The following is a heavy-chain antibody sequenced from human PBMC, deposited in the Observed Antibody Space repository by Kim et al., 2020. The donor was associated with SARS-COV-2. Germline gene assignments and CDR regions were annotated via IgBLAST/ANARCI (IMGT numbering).Heavy chain of an antibody. D-gene: IGHD3-10*01. V-gene: IGHV2-70*01. Sequence: SGPTLVNPTQTLTLTCTFSGVSLSTSGMCVSWIRQPPGKALEWLALIDWDDDKYYSTSLKTRLTISKDTSKNQVVLTMTNMDPVDTATYYCARIRGYYYGSGSYRRPDYGMDVWGQGTTVTVSS. CDR1: GVSLSTSGMC. J-gene: IGHJ6*02. CDR3: ARIRGYYYGSGSYRRPDYGMDV. CDR2: IDWDDDK.